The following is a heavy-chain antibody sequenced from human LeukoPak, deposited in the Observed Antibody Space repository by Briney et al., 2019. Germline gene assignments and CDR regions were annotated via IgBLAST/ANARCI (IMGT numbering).Heavy chain of an antibody. D-gene: IGHD1-26*01. CDR2: ISYDGSNK. Sequence: GGSLRLSYAASGFTFSSYAMHWVRQAPGKGLEWVAVISYDGSNKYYADSVKGRFTISRDNSKNTLYLQMNSLRAEDTAVYYCAKDHSGYLDYWGQGTLVTVSS. CDR3: AKDHSGYLDY. V-gene: IGHV3-30*04. J-gene: IGHJ4*02. CDR1: GFTFSSYA.